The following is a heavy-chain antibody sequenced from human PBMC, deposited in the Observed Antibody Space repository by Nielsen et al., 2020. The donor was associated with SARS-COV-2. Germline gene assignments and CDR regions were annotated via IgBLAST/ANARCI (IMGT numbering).Heavy chain of an antibody. J-gene: IGHJ4*02. CDR2: ISGSGGST. CDR1: GFTFSSYA. CDR3: AKHSGYSSSWYYFDY. D-gene: IGHD6-13*01. V-gene: IGHV3-23*01. Sequence: GGSLRLSCAASGFTFSSYAMSWVRQAPGKGLEWVSAISGSGGSTYYADSVKGRFTISRDNSKNTLYLQMNSLGAEDTAVYYCAKHSGYSSSWYYFDYWGQGTLVTVSS.